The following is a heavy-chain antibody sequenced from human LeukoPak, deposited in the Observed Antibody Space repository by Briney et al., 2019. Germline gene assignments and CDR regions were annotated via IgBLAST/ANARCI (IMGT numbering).Heavy chain of an antibody. J-gene: IGHJ4*02. V-gene: IGHV4-61*01. Sequence: PSETLSLTCIVSGGSVSRGSYYWSWIRQPPGKGLEWIGYVYSRGSTNYNPSLKSRVTISLDTSKNQLSLRLNSVTPADTAVYYCARDRSPYSGRYLGNWGQGTRVTVSS. D-gene: IGHD1-26*01. CDR2: VYSRGST. CDR3: ARDRSPYSGRYLGN. CDR1: GGSVSRGSYY.